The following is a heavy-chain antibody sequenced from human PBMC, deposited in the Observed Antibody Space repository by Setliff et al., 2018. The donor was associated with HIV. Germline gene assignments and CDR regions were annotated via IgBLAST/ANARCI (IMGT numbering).Heavy chain of an antibody. D-gene: IGHD7-27*01. CDR2: IRSKAHGGIT. CDR3: NRSNWGSTQDFDY. Sequence: GGSLRLSCITSGFTFGDYVMSWFRQAPGKGLEWVGFIRSKAHGGITEYAASVEVRFIISRDDSKSIAYLQMNRLKTEDTAVYYCNRSNWGSTQDFDYWGQGTMVTVSS. CDR1: GFTFGDYV. J-gene: IGHJ4*02. V-gene: IGHV3-49*03.